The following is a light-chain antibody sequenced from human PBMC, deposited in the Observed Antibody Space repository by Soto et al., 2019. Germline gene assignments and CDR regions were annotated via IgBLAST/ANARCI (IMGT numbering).Light chain of an antibody. CDR3: QQYGDLPPT. CDR2: DAY. J-gene: IGKJ3*01. V-gene: IGKV1-33*01. CDR1: QAISHH. Sequence: DIPMTQSPSSLSASVGDRVTITCQESQAISHHLNWYQHKPGKAPTLLIYDAYNLETGVPSRVSGRVSGTDFTFTISRLQPEDIATYFCQQYGDLPPTFGPGTKVDI.